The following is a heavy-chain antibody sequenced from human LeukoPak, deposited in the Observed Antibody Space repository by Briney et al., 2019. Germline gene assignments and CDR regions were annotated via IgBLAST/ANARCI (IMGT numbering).Heavy chain of an antibody. CDR3: VRSPHASSSYFDY. Sequence: GGSLRLSCSASGFTFSSYAMHWVRQAPGKGLEYVSAINSNGDITDYADSVKGRFTISRDNSKNTLYLQMSSLRGEDTAVYYCVRSPHASSSYFDYWGQGTLVTVSS. D-gene: IGHD6-13*01. V-gene: IGHV3-64D*09. J-gene: IGHJ4*02. CDR2: INSNGDIT. CDR1: GFTFSSYA.